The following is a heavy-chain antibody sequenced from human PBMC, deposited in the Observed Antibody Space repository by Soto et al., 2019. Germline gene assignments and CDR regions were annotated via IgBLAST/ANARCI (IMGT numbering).Heavy chain of an antibody. V-gene: IGHV3-21*02. Sequence: EVQLVESGGGLVNPGGSLRLSCAASGITFSNYYMNWIRQAPGKGLEWVSSISSSGSHVFYADSVRGRFTISRDNAKNSLYLQMNSLRAEDSAVYYCAGTDDSLDYWGQGTLVTVSS. CDR1: GITFSNYY. D-gene: IGHD4-4*01. CDR3: AGTDDSLDY. CDR2: ISSSGSHV. J-gene: IGHJ4*02.